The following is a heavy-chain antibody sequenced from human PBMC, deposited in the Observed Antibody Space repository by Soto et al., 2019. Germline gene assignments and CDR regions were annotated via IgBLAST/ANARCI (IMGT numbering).Heavy chain of an antibody. V-gene: IGHV4-39*01. CDR2: IYYTGST. D-gene: IGHD6-19*01. J-gene: IGHJ5*02. CDR1: GGSISSYSYS. Sequence: QLQLQESGPGLVKPSETLSLTCTVSGGSISSYSYSWNWIRQPPGKGLEWIGSIYYTGSTDNNPSLKSRVTIAVDTSKNQFSLKLNAVTAADTAVYYCARLYSSCWYNWFDPWGQGTLVTVSS. CDR3: ARLYSSCWYNWFDP.